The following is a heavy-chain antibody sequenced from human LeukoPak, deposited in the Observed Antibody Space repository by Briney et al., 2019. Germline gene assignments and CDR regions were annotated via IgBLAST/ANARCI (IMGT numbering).Heavy chain of an antibody. J-gene: IGHJ4*02. CDR1: DYSISSSSYY. V-gene: IGHV4-61*02. D-gene: IGHD2-15*01. CDR3: AKYCSGGSCYGAVDY. CDR2: IYTSGST. Sequence: PSETLSLTCTVSDYSISSSSYYWSWIRQPAGKGLEWIGRIYTSGSTNYNPSLKSRVTMSVDTSKNQFSLKLSSVTAADTAVYYCAKYCSGGSCYGAVDYWGQGTLVTVSS.